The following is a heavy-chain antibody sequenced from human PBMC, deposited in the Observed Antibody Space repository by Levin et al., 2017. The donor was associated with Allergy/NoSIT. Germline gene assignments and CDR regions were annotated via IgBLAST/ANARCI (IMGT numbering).Heavy chain of an antibody. CDR3: AKVHCGGDCYFYYYMDV. CDR2: ISYDGSNK. V-gene: IGHV3-30-3*01. J-gene: IGHJ6*03. CDR1: GFTFSSYA. Sequence: GESLKISCAASGFTFSSYAMHWVRQAPGKGLEWVAVISYDGSNKYYADSVKGRFTISRDNSKNTLYLQMNSLRAEDTAVYYCAKVHCGGDCYFYYYMDVWGKGTTVTVSS. D-gene: IGHD2-21*01.